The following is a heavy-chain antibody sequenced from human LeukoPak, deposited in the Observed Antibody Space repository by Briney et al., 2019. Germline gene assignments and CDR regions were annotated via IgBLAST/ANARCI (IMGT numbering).Heavy chain of an antibody. J-gene: IGHJ4*02. Sequence: GGSLRLSCAASGFTFSSSAMSWVRQAPGKGLEWVSAISNNGGYTYYADSVQGRFTISRDNSKSTLCPQMNSLRAEDTAVYYCAKGEYYYDSSGYSAYFDYWGQGTLVTVSS. V-gene: IGHV3-23*01. CDR2: ISNNGGYT. CDR3: AKGEYYYDSSGYSAYFDY. CDR1: GFTFSSSA. D-gene: IGHD3-22*01.